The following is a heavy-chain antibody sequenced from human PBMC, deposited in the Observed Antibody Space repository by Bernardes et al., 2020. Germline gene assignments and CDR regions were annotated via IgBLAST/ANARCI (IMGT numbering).Heavy chain of an antibody. CDR1: GFSFSSYV. CDR3: ARDPLSHYDSSGNYYYYYYMDV. D-gene: IGHD3-22*01. CDR2: ISYGGTTK. Sequence: GGSLRLSCVGSGFSFSSYVIHWVRQAPGKGLEWVSFISYGGTTKYYADSVQGRFIVSRDNSKNTVYLEMNSLRPEDTAVYYCARDPLSHYDSSGNYYYYYYMDVWGKGTTVTVSS. V-gene: IGHV3-30-3*01. J-gene: IGHJ6*03.